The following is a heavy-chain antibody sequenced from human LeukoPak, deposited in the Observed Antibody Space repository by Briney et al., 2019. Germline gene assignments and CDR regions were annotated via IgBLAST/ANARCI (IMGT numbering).Heavy chain of an antibody. CDR2: IIPIFGTA. V-gene: IGHV1-69*13. D-gene: IGHD3-22*01. CDR1: GGTFSSYA. Sequence: SVKVSCKASGGTFSSYAISWVRQAPGQGLEWMGGIIPIFGTANYAQKFQGRVTITADESTSTAYMELSRLRSDDTAVYYCASSVNYYDSSGYYDYWGQGTLVTVSS. CDR3: ASSVNYYDSSGYYDY. J-gene: IGHJ4*02.